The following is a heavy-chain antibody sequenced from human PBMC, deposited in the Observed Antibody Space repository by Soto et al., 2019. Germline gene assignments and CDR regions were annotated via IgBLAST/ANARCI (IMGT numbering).Heavy chain of an antibody. CDR1: GFPFSIYA. D-gene: IGHD3-22*01. CDR2: ISYDGSNK. Sequence: PGGSLRLSCAASGFPFSIYAMHWVRQSPGKGLEWVAVISYDGSNKYYADSVKGRFTISRDNYKNTLYLQMNSLRAEDTAVYYCARDSSGSYFDYWGQGTLVTVSS. J-gene: IGHJ4*02. V-gene: IGHV3-30-3*01. CDR3: ARDSSGSYFDY.